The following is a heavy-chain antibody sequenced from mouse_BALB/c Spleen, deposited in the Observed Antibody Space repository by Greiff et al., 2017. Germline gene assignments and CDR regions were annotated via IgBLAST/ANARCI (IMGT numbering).Heavy chain of an antibody. D-gene: IGHD1-1*01. CDR1: GFTFSSYT. Sequence: EVKVVESGGGLVKPGGSLKLSCAASGFTFSSYTMSWVRQTPEKRLEWVATISSGGSYTYYPDSVKGRFTISRDNAKNTLYLQMSSLKSEDTAMYYCTRTTTVGTMDYWGQGTSVTVSS. CDR2: ISSGGSYT. J-gene: IGHJ4*01. V-gene: IGHV5-6-4*01. CDR3: TRTTTVGTMDY.